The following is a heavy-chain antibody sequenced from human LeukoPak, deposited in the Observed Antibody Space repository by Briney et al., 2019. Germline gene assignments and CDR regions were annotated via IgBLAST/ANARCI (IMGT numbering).Heavy chain of an antibody. CDR3: ASYRYGYRGMDS. V-gene: IGHV4-34*01. CDR2: VNYSGSI. Sequence: GSLRLSCAASGFTFSSYAMSWVRQPPGKGLEWIGEVNYSGSINYKPSLKSRVIISVDTSKNQFSLKLKSVTAADTAVYYCASYRYGYRGMDSWGQGTQVTVSS. J-gene: IGHJ5*01. D-gene: IGHD5-12*01. CDR1: GFTFSSYA.